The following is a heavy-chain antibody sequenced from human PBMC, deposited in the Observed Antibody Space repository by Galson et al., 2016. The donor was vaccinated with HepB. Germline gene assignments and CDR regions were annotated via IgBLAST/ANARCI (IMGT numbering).Heavy chain of an antibody. D-gene: IGHD2-2*01. V-gene: IGHV1-3*01. CDR1: GYTFSSYT. Sequence: SCKASGYTFSSYTMHWVRPAPGQRLEWMGRINVGNGNTKYSQKFQGRVTITRDTSASTAYMELSSLRSEDTAVYYCARDGVYCTSSRCYPFWFDPWGQGALVTVSS. J-gene: IGHJ5*02. CDR3: ARDGVYCTSSRCYPFWFDP. CDR2: INVGNGNT.